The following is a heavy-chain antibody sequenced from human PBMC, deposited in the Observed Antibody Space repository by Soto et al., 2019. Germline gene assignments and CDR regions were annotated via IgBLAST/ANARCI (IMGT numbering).Heavy chain of an antibody. CDR3: AKDTYYYDSSGYYTGDYFDY. CDR1: GFTFSSYA. J-gene: IGHJ4*02. Sequence: PGGSLRLSCAASGFTFSSYAMSWVRQAPGKGLEWVSAISGSGGSTYYADSVKGRFTISRDNSKNTLYLQMNSLRAEDAAVYYCAKDTYYYDSSGYYTGDYFDYWGQGTLVTVSS. V-gene: IGHV3-23*01. D-gene: IGHD3-22*01. CDR2: ISGSGGST.